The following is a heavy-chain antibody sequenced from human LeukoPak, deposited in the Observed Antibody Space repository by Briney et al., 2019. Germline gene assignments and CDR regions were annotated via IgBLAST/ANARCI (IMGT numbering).Heavy chain of an antibody. CDR3: ARDRRLRWLPIDAFDI. D-gene: IGHD5-24*01. CDR2: INPNSGGT. CDR1: GYTFTGYY. Sequence: ASVKVSCKASGYTFTGYYMHWVRQAPGQGLEWMGWINPNSGGTNYAQKFQGRVTMTRDTSISTAYMELSRLRSDDTAVYYCARDRRLRWLPIDAFDIWGQGTMVTVSS. V-gene: IGHV1-2*02. J-gene: IGHJ3*02.